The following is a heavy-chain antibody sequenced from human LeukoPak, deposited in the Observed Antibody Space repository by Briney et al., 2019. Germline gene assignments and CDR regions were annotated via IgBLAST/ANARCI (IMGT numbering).Heavy chain of an antibody. V-gene: IGHV4-34*01. CDR2: INHSGST. D-gene: IGHD3-22*01. J-gene: IGHJ3*02. Sequence: PSGTLSLTCAVYGGSFGGYYWSWIRQPPGKGLEWIGEINHSGSTNYNPYIKSRVTISVDTSKNKFSLKLSSVTAADRAVYYCARRKLDSSGYRDAFDIWGQGTMVTVSP. CDR1: GGSFGGYY. CDR3: ARRKLDSSGYRDAFDI.